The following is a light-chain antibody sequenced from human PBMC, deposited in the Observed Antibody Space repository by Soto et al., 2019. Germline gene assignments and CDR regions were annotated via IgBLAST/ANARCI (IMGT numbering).Light chain of an antibody. V-gene: IGKV3-20*01. Sequence: EIVLTQSPGTLSLSPGERATLSCRASQSVSNSYLAWYQQKPGQPTRLLIYGASRSATGITDRFSGSGSGTDFNIIISRLEPQCWARYYCQLYGTSSSTFGQGTRLEIQ. CDR2: GAS. CDR3: QLYGTSSST. J-gene: IGKJ5*01. CDR1: QSVSNSY.